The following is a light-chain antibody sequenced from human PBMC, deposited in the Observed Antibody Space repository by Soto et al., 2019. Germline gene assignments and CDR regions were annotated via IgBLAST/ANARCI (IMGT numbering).Light chain of an antibody. V-gene: IGLV2-14*03. CDR2: DVS. CDR3: SSYTSSRTYI. CDR1: SSDVGGYNY. Sequence: LAQPASVSGSPGQSITISCNGTSSDVGGYNYVSWYQQHPGKAPKLIFYDVSNRPSGVSNRFSGSKSGNTASLTISGLQAEDEADYYCSSYTSSRTYIFGTGTKVTVL. J-gene: IGLJ1*01.